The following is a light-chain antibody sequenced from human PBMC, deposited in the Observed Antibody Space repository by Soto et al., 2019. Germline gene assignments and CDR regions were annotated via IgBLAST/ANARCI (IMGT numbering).Light chain of an antibody. J-gene: IGLJ3*02. V-gene: IGLV2-11*01. Sequence: QSALTQPRSVSGSPGQSITISCTGTSSDVGGYNHVSWYQHHPGKAPKLMIYDVSQRPSGVPDRLSGSKSGTTASLTISGLQAEDEADYYCCSYTARFTLLFGGGTKLTVL. CDR2: DVS. CDR3: CSYTARFTLL. CDR1: SSDVGGYNH.